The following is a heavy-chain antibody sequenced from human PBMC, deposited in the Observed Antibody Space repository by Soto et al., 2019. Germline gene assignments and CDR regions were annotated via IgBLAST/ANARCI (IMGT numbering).Heavy chain of an antibody. Sequence: EVQLLESGGGLVQPGGSLRLSCTASRVTLSTYAVTWVRQAPGMGLEWVSSITGNGGHTSYADSVRGRFTISRDNSNNTVYLQMSRLGADDTAVYHCAKDLNGDYIGAFDSWGQGTLVTVSS. J-gene: IGHJ3*01. CDR1: RVTLSTYA. CDR2: ITGNGGHT. CDR3: AKDLNGDYIGAFDS. D-gene: IGHD4-17*01. V-gene: IGHV3-23*01.